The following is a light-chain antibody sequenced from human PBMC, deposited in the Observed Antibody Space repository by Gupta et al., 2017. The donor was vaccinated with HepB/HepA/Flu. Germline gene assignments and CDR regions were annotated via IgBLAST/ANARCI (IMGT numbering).Light chain of an antibody. CDR1: SLRMYH. Sequence: SSELTQDPPVSVALGQTVRITRQGDSLRMYHASWYQQKPGQAPIIVIYGKNNRPSGIPDRFSGSTSGNTASLTITGAQAEDEADYYCNSRDSSNNHVIFGGGTKLTVL. CDR3: NSRDSSNNHVI. V-gene: IGLV3-19*01. CDR2: GKN. J-gene: IGLJ2*01.